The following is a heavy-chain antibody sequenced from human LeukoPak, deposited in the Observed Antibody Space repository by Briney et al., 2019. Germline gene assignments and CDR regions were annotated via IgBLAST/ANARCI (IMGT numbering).Heavy chain of an antibody. V-gene: IGHV1-2*02. CDR1: GYTFTVYY. CDR2: INPNSGGT. D-gene: IGHD6-19*01. Sequence: ASVKVSCKASGYTFTVYYMHWVRQAPGQGLEWMGWINPNSGGTNYAQKFQGRVTMTRDTSISTAYMELSRLRSDDTAVYYCARVGQWLVHDWFDPWGQGTLVTVSS. J-gene: IGHJ5*02. CDR3: ARVGQWLVHDWFDP.